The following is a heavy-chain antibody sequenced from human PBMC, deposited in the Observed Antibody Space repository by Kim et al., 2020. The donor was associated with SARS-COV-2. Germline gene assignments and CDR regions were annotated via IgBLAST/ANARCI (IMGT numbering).Heavy chain of an antibody. V-gene: IGHV4-31*03. CDR2: IYYSGST. CDR3: ARGYCSGGSCYVDY. Sequence: SETLSLTCTVSGGSISSGGYYWSWIRQHPGKGLEWIGYIYYSGSTYYNPSLKSRVTISVDTSKNQFSLKLSSVTAADTAVYYCARGYCSGGSCYVDYWGQGTLVTVSS. J-gene: IGHJ4*02. D-gene: IGHD2-15*01. CDR1: GGSISSGGYY.